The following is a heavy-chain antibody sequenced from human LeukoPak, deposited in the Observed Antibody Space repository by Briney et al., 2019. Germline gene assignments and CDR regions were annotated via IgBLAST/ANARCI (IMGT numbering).Heavy chain of an antibody. CDR1: ESPFSSNA. D-gene: IGHD5-18*01. CDR3: SSGSYGQFES. J-gene: IGHJ4*02. V-gene: IGHV3-48*02. Sequence: GGSLSLSCAAIESPFSSNAMNWVRQAPGKGPEWVSSINRGSTIIHYADSVKGRFTISRDNARNSLYLEMNSLRDDDTGVYYCSSGSYGQFESWSQGTLVTVSS. CDR2: INRGSTII.